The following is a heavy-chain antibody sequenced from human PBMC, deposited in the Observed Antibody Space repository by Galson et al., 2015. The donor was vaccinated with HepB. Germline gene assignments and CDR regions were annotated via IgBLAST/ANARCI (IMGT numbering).Heavy chain of an antibody. Sequence: ETLSLTCAVFGESFSGYYWSWVRQPPGKGLEWIGEINHSGDTTYNPSLKTRVTISIDKSEDQFSLKLSSVTAADTAVYYCARGGIASRLDYWGPGSLVTVSS. CDR1: GESFSGYY. V-gene: IGHV4-34*01. CDR2: INHSGDT. CDR3: ARGGIASRLDY. J-gene: IGHJ4*02. D-gene: IGHD6-6*01.